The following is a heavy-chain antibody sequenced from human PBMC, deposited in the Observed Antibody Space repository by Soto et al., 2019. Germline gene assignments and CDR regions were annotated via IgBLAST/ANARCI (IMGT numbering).Heavy chain of an antibody. V-gene: IGHV1-18*01. CDR1: GYTFIKYG. CDR2: ISPYDDKT. D-gene: IGHD3-16*01. Sequence: QVQLAQSPAEVKKPGASVRVSCKASGYTFIKYGIAWVRQAPGQGLEWMGWISPYDDKTIDTQTFQGRATLTADRSTRTVYLDLRSMKSSDTAVYYCARGGYYDNVWGKLSHYGLDKWGQGTSVTVSS. J-gene: IGHJ6*02. CDR3: ARGGYYDNVWGKLSHYGLDK.